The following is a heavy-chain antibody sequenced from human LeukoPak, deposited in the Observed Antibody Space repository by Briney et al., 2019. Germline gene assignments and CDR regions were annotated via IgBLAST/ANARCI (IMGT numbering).Heavy chain of an antibody. V-gene: IGHV4-59*01. CDR3: ARDDHDSSGYEYAFDI. D-gene: IGHD3-22*01. CDR1: GGSISSYY. Sequence: PSETLSLTCTVSGGSISSYYWSWIRQPPGKGLEWIGYIYYSGSTNYNPSLKSRVTISVDTSKNQFSLKLSSVTAADTAVYYCARDDHDSSGYEYAFDIWGQGTMVTVSS. J-gene: IGHJ3*02. CDR2: IYYSGST.